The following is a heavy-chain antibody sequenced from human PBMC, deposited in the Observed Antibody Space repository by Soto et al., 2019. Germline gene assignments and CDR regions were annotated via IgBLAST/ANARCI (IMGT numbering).Heavy chain of an antibody. J-gene: IGHJ4*02. V-gene: IGHV3-15*07. CDR3: TTVALADTPPY. D-gene: IGHD6-19*01. CDR1: GFSFTNAW. CDR2: IKSESDGGTT. Sequence: GGSLRLSCAASGFSFTNAWMNWVRQAPGKGLEWVGRIKSESDGGTTDYAAPVKGRFTISRDDSKNTVYLQMKSLRAEDTAVYYCTTVALADTPPYWGQGTLVTVSS.